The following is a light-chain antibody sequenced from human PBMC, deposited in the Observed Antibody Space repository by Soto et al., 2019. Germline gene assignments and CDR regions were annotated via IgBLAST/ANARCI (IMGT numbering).Light chain of an antibody. CDR1: DSDIGGYDH. J-gene: IGLJ1*01. V-gene: IGLV2-14*03. CDR2: DVT. CDR3: SSHTSSTALV. Sequence: QSALTQPASVSASPGQSIAISCTGTDSDIGGYDHVSWYQQHPGKAPKLLIYDVTNRPSGVSSRFSGSKAGRTASLTISGLQTKDEADYYCSSHTSSTALVFGTGTKVTVL.